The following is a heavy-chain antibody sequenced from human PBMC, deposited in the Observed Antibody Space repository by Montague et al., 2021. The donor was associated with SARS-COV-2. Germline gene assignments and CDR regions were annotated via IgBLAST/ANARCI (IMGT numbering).Heavy chain of an antibody. CDR1: GGSISNSIYY. Sequence: SDTLSLTCTVSGGSISNSIYYWGWIRQPSGKGLEWIGSIYYTGSTYYNPSLKSRVTISMNTSNNQFFLKLTSVTAADTAVYYCARPGRGYSYGLDAFEVWGQGTMVTVSS. J-gene: IGHJ3*01. D-gene: IGHD5-18*01. V-gene: IGHV4-39*01. CDR2: IYYTGST. CDR3: ARPGRGYSYGLDAFEV.